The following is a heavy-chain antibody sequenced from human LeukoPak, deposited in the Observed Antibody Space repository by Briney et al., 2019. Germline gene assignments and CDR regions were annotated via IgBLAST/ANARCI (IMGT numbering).Heavy chain of an antibody. CDR1: GGSISSGGYY. Sequence: SQTLSLTCTVSGGSISSGGYYWSWIRQHPGKGLEWIGYIYYSGSTYYNPSLKSRVTISVDTSKNQFSLKLSSVTAADTAVYYWAARNTMIVGENAFDIWGQGTKVNVSS. V-gene: IGHV4-31*03. D-gene: IGHD3-22*01. CDR3: AARNTMIVGENAFDI. J-gene: IGHJ3*02. CDR2: IYYSGST.